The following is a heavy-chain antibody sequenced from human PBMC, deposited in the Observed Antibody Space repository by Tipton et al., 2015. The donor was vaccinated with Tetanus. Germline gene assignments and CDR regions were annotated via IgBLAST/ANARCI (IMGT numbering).Heavy chain of an antibody. CDR1: GASISSSSHY. CDR2: ISYSGST. Sequence: TLSLTCIVSGASISSSSHYWGWIRQPPGKGLEWIGSISYSGSTYQNPSPKSRVTISVDTSKNQFSLKLSSVTAADTAVYYCARMQRYGMDVWGHGTTVTVSS. J-gene: IGHJ6*02. V-gene: IGHV4-39*01. D-gene: IGHD6-25*01. CDR3: ARMQRYGMDV.